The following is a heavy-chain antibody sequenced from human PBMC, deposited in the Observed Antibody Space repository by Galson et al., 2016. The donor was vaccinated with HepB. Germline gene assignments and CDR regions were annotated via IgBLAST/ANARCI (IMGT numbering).Heavy chain of an antibody. V-gene: IGHV3-74*01. CDR3: SRDRLFMADT. CDR1: RFIFRGYW. D-gene: IGHD2-15*01. Sequence: SLRLSCAAPRFIFRGYWMQWVRQAPGKGLMWVARINGDGTTTVYADSVKGRFTISRDSAKNTLYLQMTSLRAEDTAVYYCSRDRLFMADTWGQGTLVTVSS. CDR2: INGDGTTT. J-gene: IGHJ5*02.